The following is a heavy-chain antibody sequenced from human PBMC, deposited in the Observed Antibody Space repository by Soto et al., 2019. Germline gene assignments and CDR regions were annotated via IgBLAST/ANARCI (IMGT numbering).Heavy chain of an antibody. CDR3: GRSDGGY. CDR1: SYPINGGYY. D-gene: IGHD2-21*02. Sequence: EPLYITCAYSSYPINGGYYWVWIRQPPGKGLEWIGRIYHSGDTNYNPSLKSRVTMSAETSKKQFSLNLRSVTAEDTAVYYCGRSDGGYWGQGTLVTVSS. CDR2: IYHSGDT. J-gene: IGHJ1*01. V-gene: IGHV4-38-2*01.